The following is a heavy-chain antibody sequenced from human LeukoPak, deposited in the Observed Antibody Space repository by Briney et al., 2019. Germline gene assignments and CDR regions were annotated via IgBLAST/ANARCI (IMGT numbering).Heavy chain of an antibody. CDR2: IYTSGST. D-gene: IGHD1/OR15-1a*01. CDR1: GGSISSGSYY. J-gene: IGHJ5*02. V-gene: IGHV4-61*02. CDR3: ARDHSGNTSPWFDP. Sequence: PSQTLSLTCTVSGGSISSGSYYWSWIRQPAGKGLEWIGRIYTSGSTNYNPSLKSRVTISVDTSKNQFSLKLSSVTAADTAVYYCARDHSGNTSPWFDPWGQGTLVTVSS.